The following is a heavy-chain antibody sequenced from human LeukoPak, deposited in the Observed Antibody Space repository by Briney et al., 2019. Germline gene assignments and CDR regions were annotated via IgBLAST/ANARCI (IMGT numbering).Heavy chain of an antibody. D-gene: IGHD6-19*01. V-gene: IGHV3-7*03. CDR1: AGFTFSDYW. J-gene: IGHJ4*02. CDR2: ISQDGREK. Sequence: GGSLRLSCAASAGFTFSDYWMNWVRQAPGKGLEWAAIISQDGREKLYVDSVKGRFTISRDNAKSSLYLQINSLGAEDTAVYYCVGGIGWQPDYWGQGTLVTVSS. CDR3: VGGIGWQPDY.